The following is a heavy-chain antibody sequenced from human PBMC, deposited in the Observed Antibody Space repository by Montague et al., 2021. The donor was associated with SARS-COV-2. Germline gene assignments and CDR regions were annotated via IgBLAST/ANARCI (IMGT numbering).Heavy chain of an antibody. Sequence: SETLSLTCTVSGSSVRSDYYWAWIRQSPGKGLEWIGSSSHTEITDYNPSLRSRVPLSVDTSKNQISLKLTSVAAAGTAVYYCAGYSPLGFESPDTFDTWGRGTMVTVSS. CDR1: GSSVRSDYY. CDR3: AGYSPLGFESPDTFDT. V-gene: IGHV4-38-2*02. CDR2: SSHTEIT. D-gene: IGHD3-9*01. J-gene: IGHJ3*02.